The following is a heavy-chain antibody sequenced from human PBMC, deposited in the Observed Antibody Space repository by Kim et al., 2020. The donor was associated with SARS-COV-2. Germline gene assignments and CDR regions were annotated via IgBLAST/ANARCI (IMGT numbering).Heavy chain of an antibody. V-gene: IGHV4-39*01. Sequence: YSNPSLQSRVTISVDTSKNQFSLKLSSVTAADTAVYYCARYSSGWYYFDYWGQGTLVTVSS. J-gene: IGHJ4*02. D-gene: IGHD6-19*01. CDR3: ARYSSGWYYFDY.